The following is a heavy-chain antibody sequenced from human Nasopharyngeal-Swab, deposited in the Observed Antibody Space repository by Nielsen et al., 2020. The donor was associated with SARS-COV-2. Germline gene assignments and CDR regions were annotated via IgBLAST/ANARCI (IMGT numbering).Heavy chain of an antibody. CDR1: GFTFSSYA. D-gene: IGHD6-13*01. J-gene: IGHJ6*02. CDR2: ISGSGGST. Sequence: GESLKISCAASGFTFSSYAMSWVRQAPGKGLEWVSAISGSGGSTYYADSVKGRFTISRDNSKNTLYLQMNSLRAEDTAVYYCAKDFVGQQTYYYYGMDVWGQGTTGTVSS. CDR3: AKDFVGQQTYYYYGMDV. V-gene: IGHV3-23*01.